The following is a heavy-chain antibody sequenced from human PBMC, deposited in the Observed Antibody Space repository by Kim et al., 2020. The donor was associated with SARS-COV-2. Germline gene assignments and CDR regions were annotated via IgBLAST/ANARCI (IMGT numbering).Heavy chain of an antibody. V-gene: IGHV3-49*03. CDR3: TRDIVVVVAASHFDY. Sequence: GGSLRLSCTASGFTFGDYAMSWFRQAPGKGLEWVGFIRSKAYGGTTEYAASVKGRFTISRDDSKSIAYLQMNSLKTEDTAVYYCTRDIVVVVAASHFDYWGQGTLVTVSS. CDR2: IRSKAYGGTT. CDR1: GFTFGDYA. D-gene: IGHD2-15*01. J-gene: IGHJ4*02.